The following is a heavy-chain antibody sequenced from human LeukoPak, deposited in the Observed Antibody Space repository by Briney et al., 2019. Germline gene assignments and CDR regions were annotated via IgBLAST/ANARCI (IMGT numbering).Heavy chain of an antibody. CDR2: IASDGNNR. V-gene: IGHV3-74*01. D-gene: IGHD4-23*01. CDR1: GFTFSSYW. Sequence: GGSLRLSCAASGFTFSSYWMNWVRQVPGKGLVWVSRIASDGNNRDYADSVKGRFTISRDNAKNTLYLQMDSLRVEDTAVYYCARGRPHGNDYWGQGTLVTVSS. J-gene: IGHJ4*02. CDR3: ARGRPHGNDY.